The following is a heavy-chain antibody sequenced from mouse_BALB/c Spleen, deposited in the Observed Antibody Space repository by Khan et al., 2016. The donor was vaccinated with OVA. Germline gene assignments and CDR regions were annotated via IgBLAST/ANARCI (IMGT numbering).Heavy chain of an antibody. V-gene: IGHV1-5*01. Sequence: EVQLQQSGTVLARPGASVKMSCKASGYSFTSYLIYWVKQRPGQGLEWIGGIYPGHSDTSYNQKFKDKAKLTAGTSSSAACMELSSLTSEDCAVYDCTRGGYSSFAHWGQGTLVTVSA. D-gene: IGHD1-3*01. J-gene: IGHJ3*01. CDR1: GYSFTSYL. CDR3: TRGGYSSFAH. CDR2: IYPGHSDT.